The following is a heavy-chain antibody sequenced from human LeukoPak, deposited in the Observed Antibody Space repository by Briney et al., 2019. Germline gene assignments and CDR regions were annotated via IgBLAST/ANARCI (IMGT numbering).Heavy chain of an antibody. CDR3: ARDNDLLRYFDWPLDY. Sequence: GGSLRLSCAASGFTFSSYAMCWVRQAPGKGLEWVSSISSSSSYIYYADSVKGRFTISRDNAKNSLYLQMNSLRAEDTAVYYCARDNDLLRYFDWPLDYWGQGTLVTVSS. D-gene: IGHD3-9*01. V-gene: IGHV3-21*01. J-gene: IGHJ4*02. CDR1: GFTFSSYA. CDR2: ISSSSSYI.